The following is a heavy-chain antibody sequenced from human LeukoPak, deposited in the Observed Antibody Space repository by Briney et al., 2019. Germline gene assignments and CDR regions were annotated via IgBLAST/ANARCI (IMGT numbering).Heavy chain of an antibody. CDR2: ISGSGGHT. CDR1: GFTFSRSA. Sequence: GGSLRLSCVGSGFTFSRSAMSWVRLAPGKGLEWVSGISGSGGHTYYTDSVQGRFTISRDNSKTTVSLQMNSLTTDDTAVYYCAKEGRLTVAAVVVENYFDFWGQGTPVIVSA. J-gene: IGHJ4*02. V-gene: IGHV3-23*01. CDR3: AKEGRLTVAAVVVENYFDF. D-gene: IGHD3-22*01.